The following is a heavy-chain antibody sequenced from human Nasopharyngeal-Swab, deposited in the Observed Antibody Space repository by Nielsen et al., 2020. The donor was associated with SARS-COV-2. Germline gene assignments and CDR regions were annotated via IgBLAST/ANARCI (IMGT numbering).Heavy chain of an antibody. CDR1: GDSISSSSYY. Sequence: SETLSLTCTVSGDSISSSSYYWGWIRQPPGKGLEWIGSIYYSGSTYYNPSLKSRVTISVDTSKNQFSLKLSSVTAADTAVYYCASGLRFLEWLPLDYWGQGTLVTVSS. V-gene: IGHV4-39*01. D-gene: IGHD3-3*01. CDR2: IYYSGST. J-gene: IGHJ4*02. CDR3: ASGLRFLEWLPLDY.